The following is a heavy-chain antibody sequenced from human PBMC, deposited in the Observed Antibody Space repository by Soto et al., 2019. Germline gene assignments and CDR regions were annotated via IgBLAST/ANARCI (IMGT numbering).Heavy chain of an antibody. V-gene: IGHV1-69*01. CDR2: IIPIFGTA. Sequence: GGSVEVSCKGFGGTFRSYSISWVGQGPGQGLEWMGGIIPIFGTANYAQKFQGRVTITADESTSTAYMGLSSLRSEDTAVYYCARDSAYSGSYQTPFDYWGQGTLVTVSS. CDR3: ARDSAYSGSYQTPFDY. J-gene: IGHJ4*02. D-gene: IGHD1-26*01. CDR1: GGTFRSYS.